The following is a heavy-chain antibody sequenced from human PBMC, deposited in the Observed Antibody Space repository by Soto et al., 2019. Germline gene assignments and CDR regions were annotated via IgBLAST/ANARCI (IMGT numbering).Heavy chain of an antibody. CDR1: VFTFINFG. Sequence: PGGSLRLSCESSVFTFINFGLHWVRQTPGKGLEWVALISHDGRNKDYADSVKGRFTISRDNSKNTLYLQMSSLSAEDTAVYYCARDRGAVASNFDYWGQGTLVTVSS. D-gene: IGHD6-19*01. CDR3: ARDRGAVASNFDY. J-gene: IGHJ4*02. V-gene: IGHV3-30*03. CDR2: ISHDGRNK.